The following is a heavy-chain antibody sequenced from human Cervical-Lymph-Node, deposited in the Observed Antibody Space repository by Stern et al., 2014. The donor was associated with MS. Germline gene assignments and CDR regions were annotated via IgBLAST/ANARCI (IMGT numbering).Heavy chain of an antibody. CDR3: ARGFPRSSPLSVVFDM. J-gene: IGHJ3*02. CDR2: IWYDGSNA. D-gene: IGHD1-26*01. Sequence: VQLVESGGGVVQPGRSLRLSCAASGFTFSSYGMHWVRQAPGKGLEWVAGIWYDGSNAYYADSVKGRLTISRDNSQNTLFLQMKSLRAEDTAVYYCARGFPRSSPLSVVFDMWGQGTMVTVSS. V-gene: IGHV3-33*01. CDR1: GFTFSSYG.